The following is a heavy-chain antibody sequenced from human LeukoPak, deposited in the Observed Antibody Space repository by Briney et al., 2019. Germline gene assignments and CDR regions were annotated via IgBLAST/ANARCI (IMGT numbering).Heavy chain of an antibody. J-gene: IGHJ4*02. CDR2: ISYDGSDR. CDR1: GFPFSGYP. Sequence: PGGSLRLSCAASGFPFSGYPMHWVRQAPGKGLEWVSVISYDGSDRYYADSVKGRFTISRDNSKNTLYLQMNSLRTEDTALYYCARERYSYGLDYWGQGTLVTVSS. V-gene: IGHV3-30-3*01. CDR3: ARERYSYGLDY. D-gene: IGHD5-18*01.